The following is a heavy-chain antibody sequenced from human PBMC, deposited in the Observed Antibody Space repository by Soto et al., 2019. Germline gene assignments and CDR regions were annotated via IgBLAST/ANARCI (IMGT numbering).Heavy chain of an antibody. CDR3: AKDEAAGHFDY. V-gene: IGHV3-30*18. CDR2: ISYDGSNK. Sequence: GGSLRLSCAASGFTFSSYGMHWVRQAPGKGLEWVAVISYDGSNKYYADSVKGRFTISRDNSKNTLYLQMNSLRAEDTAVYYCAKDEAAGHFDYWGQGTLVTVSS. J-gene: IGHJ4*02. CDR1: GFTFSSYG.